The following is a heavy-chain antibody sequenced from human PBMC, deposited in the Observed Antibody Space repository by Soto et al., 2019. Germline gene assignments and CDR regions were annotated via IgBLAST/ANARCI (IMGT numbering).Heavy chain of an antibody. V-gene: IGHV3-30*18. J-gene: IGHJ5*02. CDR3: AKDRITMVRANRFDP. CDR1: GFTFSSYG. D-gene: IGHD3-10*01. Sequence: QVQLVESGGGVVQPGRSLRLSCAASGFTFSSYGMHWVRQAPGKGLEWVAVISYDGSNKYYADSVKGRFTISRDNSKNTLYLQMNSLRAEDTAVYYCAKDRITMVRANRFDPWGQGTLVTVSS. CDR2: ISYDGSNK.